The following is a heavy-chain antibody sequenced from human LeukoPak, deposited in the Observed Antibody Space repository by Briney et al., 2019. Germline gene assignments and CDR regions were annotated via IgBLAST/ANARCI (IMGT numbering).Heavy chain of an antibody. D-gene: IGHD5-12*01. V-gene: IGHV4-59*01. Sequence: KPSETLSLTCTVSGGSISSYYWSWIRQPPGKGLEWIGYIYYSGSTNYNPSLKSRVTISVDTSKNQFSLKLSSVTAADTAVYYCARVVATRNYYYYYYMDVWGKGTTVTVSS. CDR2: IYYSGST. CDR3: ARVVATRNYYYYYYMDV. CDR1: GGSISSYY. J-gene: IGHJ6*03.